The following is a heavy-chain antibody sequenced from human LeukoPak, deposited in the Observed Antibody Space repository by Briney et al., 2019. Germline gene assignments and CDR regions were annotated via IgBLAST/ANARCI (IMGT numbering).Heavy chain of an antibody. CDR1: GYTFTDFY. Sequence: ASVKVSCKASGYTFTDFYMLWVRQAPGQGLEWMGWSNPNSGGTDYAQKFQGRVTMTRDTSTSTAYMELSRLRSDDTAVYHCARGHGSYYYYMDVWGKGTTVTVSS. V-gene: IGHV1-2*02. CDR3: ARGHGSYYYYMDV. J-gene: IGHJ6*03. D-gene: IGHD3-10*01. CDR2: SNPNSGGT.